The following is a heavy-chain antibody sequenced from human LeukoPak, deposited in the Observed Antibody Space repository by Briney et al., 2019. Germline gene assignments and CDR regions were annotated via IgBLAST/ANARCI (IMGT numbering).Heavy chain of an antibody. CDR1: GFTFSSYD. CDR3: ARGAEGRSSTYGMDV. D-gene: IGHD2-15*01. J-gene: IGHJ6*02. CDR2: IGTAGDT. Sequence: GGSLGLSCAASGFTFSSYDMHWVRQATGKGLEWVSTIGTAGDTYYPGSVKGRFTISRENAKNSLYLQMNSLRAGDTAVYYCARGAEGRSSTYGMDVWGQGTTVTVSS. V-gene: IGHV3-13*01.